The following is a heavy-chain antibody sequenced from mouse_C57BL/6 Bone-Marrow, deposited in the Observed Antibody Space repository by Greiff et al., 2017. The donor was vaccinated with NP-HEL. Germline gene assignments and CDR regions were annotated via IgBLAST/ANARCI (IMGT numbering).Heavy chain of an antibody. CDR1: GYAFSSSW. Sequence: QVQLQQSGPELVKPGASVKISCKASGYAFSSSWMNWVKQRPGKGLEWIGRIYPGDGDTNYNGKFKGKATLTADKSSSTAYMQLSSLTSEDSAVYFCARHGSGYYFDYWGQGTTLTVSS. D-gene: IGHD1-1*01. CDR2: IYPGDGDT. CDR3: ARHGSGYYFDY. V-gene: IGHV1-82*01. J-gene: IGHJ2*01.